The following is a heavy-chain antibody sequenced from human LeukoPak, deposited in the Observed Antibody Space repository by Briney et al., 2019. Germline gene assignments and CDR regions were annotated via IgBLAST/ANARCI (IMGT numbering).Heavy chain of an antibody. V-gene: IGHV4-59*08. J-gene: IGHJ3*02. Sequence: GSLRLSCAASGFTFSNAWMSWVRQPPGKGLEWIGYMYYSGSTNYNPTLKSRVTISVDASKNQFSLKLNSVTAADTAVYYCARHKRDYYDSSDDAFDIWGQGTMVTVSS. CDR3: ARHKRDYYDSSDDAFDI. CDR2: MYYSGST. D-gene: IGHD3-22*01. CDR1: GFTFSNAW.